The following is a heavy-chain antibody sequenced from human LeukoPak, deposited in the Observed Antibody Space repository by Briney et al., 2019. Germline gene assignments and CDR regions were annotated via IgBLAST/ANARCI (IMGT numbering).Heavy chain of an antibody. J-gene: IGHJ4*02. D-gene: IGHD4-17*01. V-gene: IGHV4-59*01. CDR3: AREGADDYGDYGGFDY. CDR1: GGSISSYY. Sequence: SETLSLTCTVSGGSISSYYWSWIRQPPGKGLEWIGYIYYSGSTNYNPSLKSRVTISVDTSKNQFSLKLSSVTAADTAVYYCAREGADDYGDYGGFDYWGQGTLVTVSS. CDR2: IYYSGST.